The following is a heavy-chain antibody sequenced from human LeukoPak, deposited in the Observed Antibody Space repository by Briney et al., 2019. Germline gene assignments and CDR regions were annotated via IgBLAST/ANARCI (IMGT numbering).Heavy chain of an antibody. CDR2: IYPGDSDT. Sequence: GESLKISCKGSGYSFTTYWIGWVRQMPGKGLEWMGIIYPGDSDTRYSPSFQGQVTISADKSFSTAYLQWSSLKASDTAMYYCARRGIAVAGTPAEYFQHWGQGTLVIVSS. J-gene: IGHJ1*01. V-gene: IGHV5-51*01. CDR3: ARRGIAVAGTPAEYFQH. D-gene: IGHD6-19*01. CDR1: GYSFTTYW.